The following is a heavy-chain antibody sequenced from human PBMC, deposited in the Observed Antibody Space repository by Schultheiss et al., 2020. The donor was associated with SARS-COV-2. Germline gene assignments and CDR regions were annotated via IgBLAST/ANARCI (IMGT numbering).Heavy chain of an antibody. Sequence: SQTLSLTCTVSGGSISSYYWSWIRQPPGKGLEWIGYIYYSGSTYYNPSLKSRVTISVDTSKNQFSLKLSSVTAADTAVYYCARDMQSSGIDYWGQGTLVTVSS. CDR1: GGSISSYY. D-gene: IGHD6-19*01. V-gene: IGHV4-59*04. CDR2: IYYSGST. CDR3: ARDMQSSGIDY. J-gene: IGHJ4*02.